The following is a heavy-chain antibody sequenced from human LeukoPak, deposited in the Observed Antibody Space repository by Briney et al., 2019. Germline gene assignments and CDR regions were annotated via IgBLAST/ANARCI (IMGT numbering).Heavy chain of an antibody. CDR1: GFTFSSYA. Sequence: GGSLRLSCAASGFTFSSYAMSWVRQAPGKGLEWVSAISASGGSTYYADSVKGRFTISRDNSKNALYLQMNSLRAEDTAVYYCAKKRSGWLNDYWGQGTLVTVSS. J-gene: IGHJ4*02. CDR3: AKKRSGWLNDY. D-gene: IGHD6-25*01. V-gene: IGHV3-23*01. CDR2: ISASGGST.